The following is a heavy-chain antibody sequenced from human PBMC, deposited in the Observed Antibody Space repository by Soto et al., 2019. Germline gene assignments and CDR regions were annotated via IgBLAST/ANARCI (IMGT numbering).Heavy chain of an antibody. CDR3: ANPIPKTGTPFGF. CDR2: ISGSGDDT. CDR1: GFTFSNFA. J-gene: IGHJ4*02. D-gene: IGHD1-1*01. Sequence: QLLESGGGFVQPGGSLRLSCVASGFTFSNFAMAWVRQAPGEGLEWVSAISGSGDDTFYADSMKGRFTISRDNSKDTLYLQINSRRAEDTAVYYCANPIPKTGTPFGFWGQGTLVTVSS. V-gene: IGHV3-23*01.